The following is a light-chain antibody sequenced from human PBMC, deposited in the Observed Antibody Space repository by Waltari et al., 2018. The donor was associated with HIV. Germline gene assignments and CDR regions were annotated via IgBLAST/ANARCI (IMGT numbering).Light chain of an antibody. V-gene: IGLV2-23*02. J-gene: IGLJ1*01. Sequence: QSALTQPASVSGSPGPSITISCTGTSSDVGAYNYVSWYQQHPGKAPNLMIYYVTKRPSGVSNRFSGSKSANTASLTISGLQAEDEADYYCCSYAGSSTYVFGSGTKVTVL. CDR1: SSDVGAYNY. CDR3: CSYAGSSTYV. CDR2: YVT.